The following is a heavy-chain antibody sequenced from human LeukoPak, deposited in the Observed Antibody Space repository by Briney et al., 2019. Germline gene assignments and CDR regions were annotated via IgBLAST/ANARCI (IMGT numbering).Heavy chain of an antibody. Sequence: GGSLRLSCVASGFAFTNYGMMWVRQAPGKGLVWVSYINNDGRSTTYADSVKGRFTISRDNAKNTLYLQMNSLRDDDTAMYYCARNYNGMSNWGQGTLVIVSS. D-gene: IGHD1-26*01. J-gene: IGHJ4*02. CDR1: GFAFTNYG. V-gene: IGHV3-74*01. CDR3: ARNYNGMSN. CDR2: INNDGRST.